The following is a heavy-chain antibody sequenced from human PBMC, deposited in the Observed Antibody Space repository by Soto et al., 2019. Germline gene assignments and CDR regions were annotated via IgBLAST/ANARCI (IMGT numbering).Heavy chain of an antibody. D-gene: IGHD5-18*01. CDR2: INPSGVST. Sequence: GASVKVSCKASGYTFTSYYMHWVRQAPGQGLEWVGLINPSGVSTNYAQKLQGRVTMTKDTSTSTVYLELSSLSSEDTAVYYCARPSGYGHGWGDLGYDPFDSWGQGTRVTVAS. J-gene: IGHJ3*02. V-gene: IGHV1-46*03. CDR3: ARPSGYGHGWGDLGYDPFDS. CDR1: GYTFTSYY.